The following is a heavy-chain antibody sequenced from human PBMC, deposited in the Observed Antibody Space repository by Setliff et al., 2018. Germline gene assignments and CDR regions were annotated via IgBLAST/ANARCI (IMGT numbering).Heavy chain of an antibody. V-gene: IGHV4-59*12. J-gene: IGHJ3*02. CDR2: IQKSGST. D-gene: IGHD2-2*01. Sequence: KTSETLSLTCNVSGVSISSYYWSWIRQPPGMGLESIGYIQKSGSTNYNPSLMSRVSISVDTSKNQFSLILRSVTAADTAVYYCARGRMRGSCSGPSCTYNPFDIWGQGTPVTVSS. CDR3: ARGRMRGSCSGPSCTYNPFDI. CDR1: GVSISSYY.